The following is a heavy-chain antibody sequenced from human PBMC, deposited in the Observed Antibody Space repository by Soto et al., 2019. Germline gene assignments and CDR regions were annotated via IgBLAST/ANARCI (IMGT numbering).Heavy chain of an antibody. Sequence: GGSLRLSCAASGFTFSAFAMHWVRQAPGKGLDWVAVLAYDGTNRYYADSVKGRFTISRDNSKNTLYLHMGGLRGDETAVYYCARGASGGVDYWGQGTPVTCSS. J-gene: IGHJ4*02. CDR3: ARGASGGVDY. D-gene: IGHD3-10*01. CDR1: GFTFSAFA. V-gene: IGHV3-30-3*01. CDR2: LAYDGTNR.